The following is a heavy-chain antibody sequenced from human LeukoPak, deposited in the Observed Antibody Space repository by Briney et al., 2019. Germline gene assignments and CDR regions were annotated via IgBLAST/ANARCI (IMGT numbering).Heavy chain of an antibody. D-gene: IGHD6-6*01. CDR2: IYYTGST. Sequence: PSETLSLTCSVSGGSISSVYGSWFRQPPGKGLEWIGYIYYTGSTNYNPSLKSRVTMFVDMSKNQFSLRLSSVTAADTAVYYCARHRAYSSSSPFDYWGQGTLVTVSS. CDR1: GGSISSVY. V-gene: IGHV4-59*08. J-gene: IGHJ4*02. CDR3: ARHRAYSSSSPFDY.